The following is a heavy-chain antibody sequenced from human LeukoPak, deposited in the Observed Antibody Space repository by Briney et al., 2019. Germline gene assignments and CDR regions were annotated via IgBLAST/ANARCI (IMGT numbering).Heavy chain of an antibody. D-gene: IGHD1-26*01. CDR1: AYSISSGYY. V-gene: IGHV4-38-2*02. J-gene: IGHJ6*03. CDR3: ARVSGSYYALGYYYYMDV. Sequence: SETLSLTCSVSAYSISSGYYWGWIRPPPGKGLERIGSIYYSGSTYYNPSLKSRVTISVDTSKNQFSLKLSSVTAADTAVYYCARVSGSYYALGYYYYMDVWGKGTTVTISS. CDR2: IYYSGST.